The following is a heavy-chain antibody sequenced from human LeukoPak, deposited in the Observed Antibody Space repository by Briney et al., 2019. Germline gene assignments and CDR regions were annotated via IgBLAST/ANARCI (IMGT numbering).Heavy chain of an antibody. J-gene: IGHJ4*02. CDR1: GGSLSNYF. V-gene: IGHV4-59*01. D-gene: IGHD5-18*01. CDR3: ARDQGRVQLWL. Sequence: PSETLSLTCTVSGGSLSNYFWSWIRQSPGTGLEWIGYIYSSGSTNYNPSLKSRVTLSVDTSKNQFSLKLSSVTAADTAVYYCARDQGRVQLWLWGQGTLVTVSS. CDR2: IYSSGST.